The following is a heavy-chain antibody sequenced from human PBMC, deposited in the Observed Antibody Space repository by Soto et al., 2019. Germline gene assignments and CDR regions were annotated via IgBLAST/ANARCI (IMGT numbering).Heavy chain of an antibody. J-gene: IGHJ3*02. CDR2: ITASGGFT. Sequence: EVQVLESGGGLAQPGGSLRLSCTASGLTFNKFAFTWVRQTPGMGLEWLSSITASGGFTKYADSVKGRFTTSRDNPKNTLYLKINSLRVEDTAVYYCAKDPTGDYIGAFDMGGKG. D-gene: IGHD4-17*01. CDR1: GLTFNKFA. CDR3: AKDPTGDYIGAFDM. V-gene: IGHV3-23*01.